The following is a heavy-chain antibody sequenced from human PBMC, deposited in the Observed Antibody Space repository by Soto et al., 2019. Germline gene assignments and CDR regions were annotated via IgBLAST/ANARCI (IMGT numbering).Heavy chain of an antibody. CDR1: GFTFSNYG. J-gene: IGHJ5*02. CDR3: AKKAWDYGWGSSGNWFDP. Sequence: SQRLSYVGSGFTFSNYGMRWVRQAPGKGLEWVAAISYDGSNIYYADSVKGRFTISRDNSKNTLYLQMNILRDEDTAVYYCAKKAWDYGWGSSGNWFDPWGQGTLVIVSS. V-gene: IGHV3-30*18. CDR2: ISYDGSNI. D-gene: IGHD3-10*01.